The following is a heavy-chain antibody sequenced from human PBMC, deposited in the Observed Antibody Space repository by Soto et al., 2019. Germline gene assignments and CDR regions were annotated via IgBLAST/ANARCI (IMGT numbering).Heavy chain of an antibody. CDR1: GFTFSNAW. CDR2: IKSKTDGGTT. J-gene: IGHJ6*02. CDR3: TVVGWNDFWSGYYLEYYYYGMDV. Sequence: GGSLRLSCAASGFTFSNAWMNWVRQAPGKGLEWVGRIKSKTDGGTTDYAAPVKGIFTISRDDSKNTLYLQMNSLKTEDTAVYYCTVVGWNDFWSGYYLEYYYYGMDVWGQGTTVTVSS. D-gene: IGHD3-3*01. V-gene: IGHV3-15*07.